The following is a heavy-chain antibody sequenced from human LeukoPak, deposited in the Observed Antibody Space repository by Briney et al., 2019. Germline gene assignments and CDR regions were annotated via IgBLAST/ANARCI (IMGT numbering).Heavy chain of an antibody. Sequence: SETLSLTCTVSGGSISSYYWSWIRQPPGKGLEWIGYIYYSGSTNYNPSLKSRVTISVDTSKNQFSLKLSSVTAADTAVYYCARGRRRFDAFDIWGQGTMVTVSS. V-gene: IGHV4-59*01. D-gene: IGHD5-24*01. CDR1: GGSISSYY. CDR2: IYYSGST. CDR3: ARGRRRFDAFDI. J-gene: IGHJ3*02.